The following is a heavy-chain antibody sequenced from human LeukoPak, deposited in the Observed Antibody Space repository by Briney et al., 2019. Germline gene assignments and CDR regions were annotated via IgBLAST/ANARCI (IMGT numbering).Heavy chain of an antibody. CDR2: IKQDGSEK. CDR3: ARSGEMATIIWSDY. CDR1: GFTFSSYW. D-gene: IGHD5-24*01. Sequence: AGGSLRLSCAASGFTFSSYWMSWVRQAPGKGLEWVANIKQDGSEKCYVDSVKGRFTISRDNAKNSLYLQMNSLRAEDTAVYYCARSGEMATIIWSDYWGQGTLVTVSS. V-gene: IGHV3-7*01. J-gene: IGHJ4*02.